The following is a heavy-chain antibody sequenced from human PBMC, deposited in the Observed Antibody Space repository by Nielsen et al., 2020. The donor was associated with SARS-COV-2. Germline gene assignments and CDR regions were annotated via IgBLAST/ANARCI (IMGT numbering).Heavy chain of an antibody. CDR3: ARDRGDWTGYFDL. D-gene: IGHD3-10*01. J-gene: IGHJ2*01. V-gene: IGHV3-21*04. CDR1: GFTFSSYS. CDR2: ISSSSSYI. Sequence: GESLKISCAASGFTFSSYSMNWVRQAPGKGLEWASSISSSSSYIYYADSVKGRFTISRDNSKNTLYLQMNSLRAEDTAVYYCARDRGDWTGYFDLWGRGTLVTVSS.